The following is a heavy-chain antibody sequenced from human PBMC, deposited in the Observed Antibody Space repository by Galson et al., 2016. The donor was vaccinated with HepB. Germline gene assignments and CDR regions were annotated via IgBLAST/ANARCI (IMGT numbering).Heavy chain of an antibody. V-gene: IGHV1-69*13. CDR1: GGLFNTYA. CDR2: IIPIFGTT. Sequence: VKVSCKASGGLFNTYAISWVRQAPGQGLESMGGIIPIFGTTNYAQKFQGRVTITADESTSTVYMELISLRSEDTAVYYCARVSHTRYGDYFDYWGQGTLVTVSS. D-gene: IGHD4-17*01. CDR3: ARVSHTRYGDYFDY. J-gene: IGHJ4*02.